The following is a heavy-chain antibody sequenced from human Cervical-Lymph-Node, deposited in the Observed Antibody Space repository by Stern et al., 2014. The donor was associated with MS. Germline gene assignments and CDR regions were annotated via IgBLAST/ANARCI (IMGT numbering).Heavy chain of an antibody. CDR1: GGTFSSYA. CDR3: ASGILWFGETPKYYFDY. V-gene: IGHV1-69*01. J-gene: IGHJ4*02. CDR2: IIPIFGTA. Sequence: VQLLESGAEVKKPGASVKVSCKASGGTFSSYAISWVRQAPGQGLEWMGGIIPIFGTANYAQKFQGRVTITADESTSTAYMELSSLRSEDTAVYYCASGILWFGETPKYYFDYWGQGTLVTVSS. D-gene: IGHD3-10*01.